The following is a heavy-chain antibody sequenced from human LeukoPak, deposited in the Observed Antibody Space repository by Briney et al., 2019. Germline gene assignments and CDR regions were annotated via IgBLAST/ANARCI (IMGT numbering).Heavy chain of an antibody. D-gene: IGHD1-26*01. J-gene: IGHJ4*02. Sequence: PGGSLRLSCAASGFTFSSYGMHWVRQAPGKGLEWVAFIRYDGSNKYYADSVKGRFTISRDNSKNTLYLQMNSLRAEDTAVYYCAKASLSASAAAFDYWGQGTLVTVSS. CDR1: GFTFSSYG. V-gene: IGHV3-30*02. CDR2: IRYDGSNK. CDR3: AKASLSASAAAFDY.